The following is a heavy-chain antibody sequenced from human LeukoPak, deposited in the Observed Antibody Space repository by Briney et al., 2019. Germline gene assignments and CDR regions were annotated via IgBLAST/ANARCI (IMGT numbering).Heavy chain of an antibody. J-gene: IGHJ5*02. D-gene: IGHD3-10*01. CDR3: AAARRVRGVIIT. CDR2: INHSGST. Sequence: SETLSLTCAVYGGSFSGYYWSWIRQPPGKGLEWIGEINHSGSTNYNPSLKSRVTISVDKSKNQFSLKLSSVTAADTAVYYCAAARRVRGVIITWGQGTLVTVSS. V-gene: IGHV4-34*01. CDR1: GGSFSGYY.